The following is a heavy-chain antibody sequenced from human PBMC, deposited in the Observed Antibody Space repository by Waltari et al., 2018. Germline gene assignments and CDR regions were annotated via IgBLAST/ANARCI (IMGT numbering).Heavy chain of an antibody. CDR1: GGSISSYY. Sequence: QVQLQESGPGLVKPSETLSLTCTVSGGSISSYYWIWIRQPPGKGLEWIGYIYYSGSTNYNPSLKSRVTISVDTSKNQFSLKLSSVTAADTAVYYCASSPLGNYDFWSGYYPDYYYYGMDVWGQGTTVTVSS. CDR3: ASSPLGNYDFWSGYYPDYYYYGMDV. CDR2: IYYSGST. J-gene: IGHJ6*02. D-gene: IGHD3-3*01. V-gene: IGHV4-59*08.